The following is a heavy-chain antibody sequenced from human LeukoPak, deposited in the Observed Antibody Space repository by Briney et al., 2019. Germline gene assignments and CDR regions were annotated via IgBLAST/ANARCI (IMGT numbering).Heavy chain of an antibody. CDR1: GFTFSSYW. J-gene: IGHJ6*03. Sequence: GGSLRLSCAASGFTFSSYWMHWVRHAPGKGLVWVSRINSDGSSTSYADSVKGRFTISRDNAKNSLYLQMNSLRAEDTAVYYCARDPAAAGSYYYYMDVWGKGTTVTVSS. CDR2: INSDGSST. CDR3: ARDPAAAGSYYYYMDV. V-gene: IGHV3-74*01. D-gene: IGHD6-13*01.